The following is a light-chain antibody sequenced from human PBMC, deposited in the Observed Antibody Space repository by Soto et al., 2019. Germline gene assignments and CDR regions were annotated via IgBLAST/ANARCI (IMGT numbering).Light chain of an antibody. CDR3: SSYTTSKTLL. V-gene: IGLV2-14*01. CDR2: EVN. CDR1: SSDVGTYNY. Sequence: QSALTQSASVSGSPGQSIAISCTGTSSDVGTYNYVSWYQRHPGKAPKLMIFEVNNRPSGVSNRFSGSKSGNTASLTISGLQAEDEAEYYCSSYTTSKTLLFGGGTKLTVL. J-gene: IGLJ2*01.